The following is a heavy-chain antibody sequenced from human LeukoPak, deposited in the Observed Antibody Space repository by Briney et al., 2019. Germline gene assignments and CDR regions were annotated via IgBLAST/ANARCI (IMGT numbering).Heavy chain of an antibody. CDR3: ARDLGAPTGTTYYYCYYYMDV. Sequence: GASVKVSCKASGYTFTSYGVSWVRQAPGQGLEWMGWISAYNGNTNYAQKLQGRVTMTTDTSTSTAYMELRSLRSDDTAVYYCARDLGAPTGTTYYYCYYYMDVWGKGTTVTVSS. CDR2: ISAYNGNT. D-gene: IGHD1-7*01. V-gene: IGHV1-18*01. CDR1: GYTFTSYG. J-gene: IGHJ6*03.